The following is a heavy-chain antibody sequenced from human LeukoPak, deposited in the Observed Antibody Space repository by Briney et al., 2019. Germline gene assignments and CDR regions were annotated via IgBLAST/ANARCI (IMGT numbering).Heavy chain of an antibody. CDR1: GFTVSSNY. CDR2: IFGGGGT. D-gene: IGHD2-15*01. J-gene: IGHJ4*02. Sequence: GGSLRLSCAAFGFTVSSNYMSWVRQAPGKGLEWVSVIFGGGGTYYGDSVRGRFTISRDNSKNTLYLQMNSLRAEDTAVYYCAKVGHCSGGSCYDYWGQGTLVTVSS. V-gene: IGHV3-53*01. CDR3: AKVGHCSGGSCYDY.